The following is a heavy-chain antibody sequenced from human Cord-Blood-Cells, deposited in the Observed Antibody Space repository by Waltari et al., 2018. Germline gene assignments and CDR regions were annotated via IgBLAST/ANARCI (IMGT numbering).Heavy chain of an antibody. D-gene: IGHD3-3*01. CDR2: IYYSGST. J-gene: IGHJ5*02. V-gene: IGHV4-39*01. CDR1: GGSISSSSYY. CDR3: VVRFLEWLNWFDP. Sequence: QTLSLTCTVSGGSISSSSYYWGWIRQPPGKGLEWIGSIYYSGSTYYNPSLKSRVTISVDTSKNQFSLKLSSVTAADTAVYYCVVRFLEWLNWFDPRGQGTLVTVSS.